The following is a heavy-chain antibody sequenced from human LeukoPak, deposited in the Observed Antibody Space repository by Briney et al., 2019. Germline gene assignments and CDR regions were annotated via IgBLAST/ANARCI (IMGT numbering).Heavy chain of an antibody. CDR3: ARGRTFSSSWYRSDYYYYMDV. J-gene: IGHJ6*03. CDR1: GYTFTSYD. CDR2: MNPNSGNT. Sequence: GASVKVSCKASGYTFTSYDINWVRQATGQGLEWMGWMNPNSGNTGYAQKFRGRVTITRNTSISTAYMELSSLRSEDTAVYYCARGRTFSSSWYRSDYYYYMDVWGKGTTVTVSS. D-gene: IGHD6-13*01. V-gene: IGHV1-8*03.